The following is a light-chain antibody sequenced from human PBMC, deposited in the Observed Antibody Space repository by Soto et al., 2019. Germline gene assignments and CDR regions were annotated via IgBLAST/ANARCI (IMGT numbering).Light chain of an antibody. CDR1: QSVFSS. Sequence: EIVLTQSPATLSVSPGERATLSCRASQSVFSSLAWFQQKPGQAPRLLIYGAATRATCIPARFSGSGSGTEFTLTISSLQSEDFAIYYCQQYHNWPAFGQGTKVAIK. V-gene: IGKV3-15*01. CDR2: GAA. CDR3: QQYHNWPA. J-gene: IGKJ1*01.